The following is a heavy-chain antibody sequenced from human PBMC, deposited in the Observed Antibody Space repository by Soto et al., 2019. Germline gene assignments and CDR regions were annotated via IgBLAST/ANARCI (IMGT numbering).Heavy chain of an antibody. Sequence: GGSLRLSCGACGVSICSWAMNWVSQAPGKGLEWVSAISGSGGSTYYADSVKGRFTISRDNSKNTLYLQMNSLRAEDTAVYYCAKDLLLWFGVGSDAFDIWGQGTMLTVSS. CDR3: AKDLLLWFGVGSDAFDI. D-gene: IGHD3-10*01. V-gene: IGHV3-23*01. CDR1: GVSICSWA. J-gene: IGHJ3*02. CDR2: ISGSGGST.